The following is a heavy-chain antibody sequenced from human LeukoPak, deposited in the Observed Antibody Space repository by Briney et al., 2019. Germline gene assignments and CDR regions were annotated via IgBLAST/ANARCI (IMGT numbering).Heavy chain of an antibody. CDR3: ARFTRRSPQDY. V-gene: IGHV3-7*03. Sequence: GGSLRLSCAASGFTFSSYWMSWVRQAPGMGLEWVANIKEDGGEQYYVDSVKGRLTISRDNAKNSLYLQMNTLRAEDTAVYYCARFTRRSPQDYWGQGTLVIVSS. CDR1: GFTFSSYW. J-gene: IGHJ4*02. CDR2: IKEDGGEQ. D-gene: IGHD6-13*01.